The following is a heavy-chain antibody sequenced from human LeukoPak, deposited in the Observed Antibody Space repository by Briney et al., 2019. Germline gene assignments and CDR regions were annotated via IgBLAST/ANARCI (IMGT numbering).Heavy chain of an antibody. V-gene: IGHV3-48*03. CDR1: GFTFGSDE. CDR2: ISSSGSTI. Sequence: GGSLRLSCAASGFTFGSDEMNWVRQAPGKGLEWVSYISSSGSTIYYADSVKGRSTISRDNAKNSVSLQMNSLRAEDTAVYFCARPTWTNYMDVWGKGTAVTISS. J-gene: IGHJ6*03. D-gene: IGHD3/OR15-3a*01. CDR3: ARPTWTNYMDV.